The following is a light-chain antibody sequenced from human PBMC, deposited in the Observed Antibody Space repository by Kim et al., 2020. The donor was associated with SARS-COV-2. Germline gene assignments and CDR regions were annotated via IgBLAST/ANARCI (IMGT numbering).Light chain of an antibody. V-gene: IGKV1-33*01. CDR2: DAS. Sequence: DIQMTQSPSSLSASVGDRVTISCQASQDISNYLNWYQQKPGKAPKLLIYDASNLETGVPSRFSGSGSGTDFIFTISSLQPEDIATYYCQQYVNFPYTFGQGTKLEI. J-gene: IGKJ2*01. CDR1: QDISNY. CDR3: QQYVNFPYT.